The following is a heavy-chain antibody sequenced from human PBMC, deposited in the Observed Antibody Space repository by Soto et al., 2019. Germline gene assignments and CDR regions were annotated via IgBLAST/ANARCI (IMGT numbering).Heavy chain of an antibody. CDR1: GFTFSSYA. V-gene: IGHV3-23*01. J-gene: IGHJ4*02. Sequence: GGTLRFSCAASGFTFSSYAMSWVRQAPGKGLEWVSAISGSGGSTYYADSVKGRFTISRDNSKNTLYLQMNSLRAEDTAVYYCAKDLSGYDVFDYWGQGTLVTVSS. CDR3: AKDLSGYDVFDY. CDR2: ISGSGGST. D-gene: IGHD5-12*01.